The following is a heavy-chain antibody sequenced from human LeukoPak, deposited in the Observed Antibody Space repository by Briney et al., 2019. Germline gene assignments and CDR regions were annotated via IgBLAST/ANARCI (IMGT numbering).Heavy chain of an antibody. CDR3: ARDTDYGDYFDGMDV. J-gene: IGHJ6*02. D-gene: IGHD4-17*01. CDR2: VYSGGNT. CDR1: GFTVSDYY. V-gene: IGHV3-53*01. Sequence: GGSLRLSCAASGFTVSDYYMSWVRQAPGKGLEWVSVVYSGGNTYYADSVKGRFTISRNNSKNTLYLQMNSLRAEDTAVYFCARDTDYGDYFDGMDVWGQGTTVTVSS.